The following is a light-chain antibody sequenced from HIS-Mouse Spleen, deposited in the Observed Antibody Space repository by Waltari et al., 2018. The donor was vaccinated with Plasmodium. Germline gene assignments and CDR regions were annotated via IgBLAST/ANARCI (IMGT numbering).Light chain of an antibody. J-gene: IGLJ2*01. CDR2: EVS. V-gene: IGLV2-8*01. CDR1: SSDVGGYNY. Sequence: QSALTQPPSASGSPGRSVTISCTGTSSDVGGYNYVSWYQQQPGKAPKLMIYEVSKRPSGVPDRFSGSKSGNTASLTVSGLQAEDEADYYCSSYAGSNNLVFGGGTKLTVL. CDR3: SSYAGSNNLV.